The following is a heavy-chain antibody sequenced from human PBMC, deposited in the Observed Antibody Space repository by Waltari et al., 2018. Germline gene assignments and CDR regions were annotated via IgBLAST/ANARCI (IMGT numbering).Heavy chain of an antibody. Sequence: QIQLVQSGAEVKKPGASVKVSCKAYGYIFSNYGITWVRQATGQGLEWMGWISGYNGDTKDEQSLQGRVTMTTDTSTTTAYMEIRSLRYDDTAVYYCARDDVDSSNFGGFWGQGTVVTVSS. CDR2: ISGYNGDT. J-gene: IGHJ4*02. D-gene: IGHD6-13*01. V-gene: IGHV1-18*01. CDR1: GYIFSNYG. CDR3: ARDDVDSSNFGGF.